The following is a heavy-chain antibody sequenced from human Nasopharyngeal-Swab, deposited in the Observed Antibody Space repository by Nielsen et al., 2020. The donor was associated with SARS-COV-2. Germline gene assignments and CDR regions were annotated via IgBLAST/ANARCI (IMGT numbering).Heavy chain of an antibody. J-gene: IGHJ4*02. CDR1: GFTFSSYS. V-gene: IGHV3-21*01. CDR3: VRKSEWRGGYLDY. D-gene: IGHD3-3*01. CDR2: ISSSSSYI. Sequence: GGSLRLSCAASGFTFSSYSMNWVRQAPGKGLEWVSSISSSSSYIYYADSVKGRFTISRDNAKNSLYLQMNSLRAEDTAVYYCVRKSEWRGGYLDYWGQGTLVTVSS.